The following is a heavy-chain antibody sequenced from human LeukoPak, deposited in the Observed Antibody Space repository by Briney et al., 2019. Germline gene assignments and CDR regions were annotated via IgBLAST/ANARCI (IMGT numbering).Heavy chain of an antibody. V-gene: IGHV3-66*04. CDR2: IYSDGST. Sequence: GGSLRLSCAASGFTVSSNYLSWVRQAPGKGLEWVSLIYSDGSTYYADSVRGRFTISRDNSENTVYLQMNSLRAEDTAVFYRVRPKHSSTSWLHYGMDVWGQGTTVTVSS. CDR1: GFTVSSNY. CDR3: VRPKHSSTSWLHYGMDV. J-gene: IGHJ6*02. D-gene: IGHD2-2*01.